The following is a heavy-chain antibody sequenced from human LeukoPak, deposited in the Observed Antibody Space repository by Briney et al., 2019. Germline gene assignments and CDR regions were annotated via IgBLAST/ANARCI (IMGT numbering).Heavy chain of an antibody. CDR2: IYSGGST. CDR3: ARAKRDAVIAAAAYHYYYYYMDV. D-gene: IGHD6-13*01. V-gene: IGHV3-53*01. CDR1: GFTVISNY. J-gene: IGHJ6*03. Sequence: PGGSLRLSCAASGFTVISNYMSWVRQAPGKGRGWVSVIYSGGSTYYADSGKGRFTISRDNSKNTLYLQMNSLRAEDTAVYYCARAKRDAVIAAAAYHYYYYYMDVWGKGTTVTVSS.